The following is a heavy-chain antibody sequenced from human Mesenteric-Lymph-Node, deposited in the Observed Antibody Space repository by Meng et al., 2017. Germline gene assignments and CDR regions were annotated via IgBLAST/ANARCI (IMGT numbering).Heavy chain of an antibody. V-gene: IGHV4-4*07. J-gene: IGHJ3*01. CDR3: ARNRVGHITELGEARGDDSFDV. D-gene: IGHD2-21*01. CDR1: GHSVSDYF. CDR2: ASSGGRS. Sequence: SETLSLTCTVSGHSVSDYFWSWIRQPAGKGLQWIGRASSGGRSDYSPSLKSRVTMSIDTYENRFSLELSSGTAADEAVYYCARNRVGHITELGEARGDDSFDVWGPGTEVTVSS.